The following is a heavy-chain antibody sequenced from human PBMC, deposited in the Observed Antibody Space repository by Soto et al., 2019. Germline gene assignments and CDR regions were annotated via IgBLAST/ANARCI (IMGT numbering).Heavy chain of an antibody. Sequence: LRLSCAASGFTFDDYAMHWVRQAPGKGLEWVSGISWNSGSIGYADSVKGRFTISRDNAKNSLYLQMNSLRAEDTALYYCAKGILTSIAAAGTTPYYYYGMDVWGQGTTVTVSS. CDR1: GFTFDDYA. CDR2: ISWNSGSI. J-gene: IGHJ6*02. D-gene: IGHD6-13*01. CDR3: AKGILTSIAAAGTTPYYYYGMDV. V-gene: IGHV3-9*01.